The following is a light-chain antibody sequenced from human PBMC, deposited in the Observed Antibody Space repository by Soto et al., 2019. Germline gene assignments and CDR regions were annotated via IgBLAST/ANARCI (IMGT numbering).Light chain of an antibody. J-gene: IGLJ2*01. V-gene: IGLV2-8*01. CDR3: TSYAGRNNVV. Sequence: QSVLTQPPSASGSPGQSVTISCTGTSGDVGAYDYVSWHQQHPGKAPKLLIYEVSKRPSGVPDRFSGSKSGNTASLTVSGLQAEDEADYYCTSYAGRNNVVFGGGTKVTVL. CDR1: SGDVGAYDY. CDR2: EVS.